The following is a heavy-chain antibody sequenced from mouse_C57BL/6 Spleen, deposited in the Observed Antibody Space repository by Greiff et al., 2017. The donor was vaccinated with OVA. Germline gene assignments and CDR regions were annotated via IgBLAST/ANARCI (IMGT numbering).Heavy chain of an antibody. CDR3: ATKEGSYYGYDDYYAMDY. CDR1: GYTFTSYW. D-gene: IGHD2-2*01. Sequence: QVQLQQPGAELVKPGASVKLSCKASGYTFTSYWMHWVKQRPGQGLEWIGMIHPNSGSTNYNEKFKSKATLTVDKSSSTAYMQLSSLTSEDSAVYYCATKEGSYYGYDDYYAMDYWGQGTSVTVSS. J-gene: IGHJ4*01. V-gene: IGHV1-64*01. CDR2: IHPNSGST.